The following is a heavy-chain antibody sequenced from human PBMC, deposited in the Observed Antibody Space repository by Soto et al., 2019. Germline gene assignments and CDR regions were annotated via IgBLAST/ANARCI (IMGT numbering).Heavy chain of an antibody. J-gene: IGHJ6*02. CDR2: ISGSSSTI. V-gene: IGHV3-48*01. Sequence: EVQLVESGGGLVQPGGSLRLSCAASGFTLSSYSMNWVRQAPGKGLEWVSYISGSSSTIYYADSVKGRFTISRDNAKSSLYLQMNRLRADDTPVYYCARADSAYAHGYYYCGMGVWGQGTTVIVSS. D-gene: IGHD5-12*01. CDR3: ARADSAYAHGYYYCGMGV. CDR1: GFTLSSYS.